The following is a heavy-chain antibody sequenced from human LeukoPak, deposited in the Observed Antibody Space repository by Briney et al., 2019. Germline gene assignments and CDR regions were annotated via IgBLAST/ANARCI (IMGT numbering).Heavy chain of an antibody. CDR2: ISRSSSYI. J-gene: IGHJ6*02. CDR1: GFTFSSYS. Sequence: PGGSLRLSCAASGFTFSSYSMNWVRQAPGKGLEWVSSISRSSSYIYYADSVKGRFTISRDNAKNSLYLQMNSLRAEETAVYYCATDQYSSSWYGLGYYYGMDVWGQGTTVTVSS. V-gene: IGHV3-21*01. CDR3: ATDQYSSSWYGLGYYYGMDV. D-gene: IGHD6-13*01.